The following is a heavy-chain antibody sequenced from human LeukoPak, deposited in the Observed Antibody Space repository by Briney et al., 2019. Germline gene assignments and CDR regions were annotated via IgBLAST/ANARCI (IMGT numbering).Heavy chain of an antibody. CDR3: ARASPRTRGFHFDY. J-gene: IGHJ4*02. CDR2: IYYGGST. Sequence: SETLSLTCTVSGGSISSYYWSWIRQPPGKGLEWIGYIYYGGSTNYNPSLKSRVTISVDTSKNQFSLKLSSVTAADTAVYYCARASPRTRGFHFDYWGQGTLVTVSS. CDR1: GGSISSYY. V-gene: IGHV4-59*01. D-gene: IGHD2-2*01.